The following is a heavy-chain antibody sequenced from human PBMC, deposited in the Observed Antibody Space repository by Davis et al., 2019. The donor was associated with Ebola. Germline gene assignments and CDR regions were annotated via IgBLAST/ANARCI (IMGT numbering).Heavy chain of an antibody. CDR3: AKSADYYHSSGYYYGGYYYGMDV. V-gene: IGHV3-23*01. J-gene: IGHJ6*02. D-gene: IGHD3-22*01. Sequence: PGGSLRLSCAASGFTFSSHAMSWVRQAPGKGLEWVSAISGSGYSTYYTDSVKGRFTISRDNSKNTLYLQMDSLSAEGTAVYYCAKSADYYHSSGYYYGGYYYGMDVWGQGTTVTVSS. CDR2: ISGSGYST. CDR1: GFTFSSHA.